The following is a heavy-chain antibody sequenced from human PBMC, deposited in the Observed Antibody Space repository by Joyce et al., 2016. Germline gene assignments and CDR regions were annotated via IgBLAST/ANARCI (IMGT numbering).Heavy chain of an antibody. J-gene: IGHJ4*02. CDR2: IYWDDDK. Sequence: QLTLKESGPTLVKPTQTLTLTCSLSGVSLRTTGVGVACIRQPPGKALEWLALIYWDDDKGYSQSLKTRLNITKDTSRTHVILTVTNLDPMDTATYYCANMDQLWFFDYWGQGAVVTVSS. CDR1: GVSLRTTGVG. D-gene: IGHD5-18*01. CDR3: ANMDQLWFFDY. V-gene: IGHV2-5*02.